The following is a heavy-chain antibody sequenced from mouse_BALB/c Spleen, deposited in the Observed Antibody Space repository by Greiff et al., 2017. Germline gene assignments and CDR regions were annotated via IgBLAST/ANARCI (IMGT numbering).Heavy chain of an antibody. CDR3: ATTGTYAMDY. Sequence: EVHLVESGGGLVKPGGSLKLSCAASGFTFSDYYMYWVRQTPEKRLEWVATISDGGSYTYYPDSVKGRFTISRDNAKNNLYLQMSSLKSEDTAMYYCATTGTYAMDYWGQGTSVTVSS. J-gene: IGHJ4*01. D-gene: IGHD4-1*01. CDR2: ISDGGSYT. CDR1: GFTFSDYY. V-gene: IGHV5-4*02.